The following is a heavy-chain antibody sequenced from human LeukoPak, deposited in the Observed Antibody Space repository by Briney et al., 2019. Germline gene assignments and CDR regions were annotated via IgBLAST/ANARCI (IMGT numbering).Heavy chain of an antibody. CDR1: AGSINNYY. V-gene: IGHV4-59*01. CDR3: ARDLLAHTAMAAYDY. D-gene: IGHD5-18*01. J-gene: IGHJ4*02. CDR2: IHYGGST. Sequence: PSETLSLTCTVSAGSINNYYWSWLRQPPGKALEWIGHIHYGGSTNYSPSLKSRVTISVDTSKNQFSLRLSSVAAADTAVYYCARDLLAHTAMAAYDYWGQGTLVSVYS.